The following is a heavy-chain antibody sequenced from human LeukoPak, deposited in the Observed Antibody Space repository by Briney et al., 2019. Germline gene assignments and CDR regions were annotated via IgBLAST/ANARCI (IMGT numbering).Heavy chain of an antibody. CDR2: VSSSGSTI. J-gene: IGHJ4*02. V-gene: IGHV3-48*03. Sequence: GGSLRLSCAASGFTFSSYEINWVRQAPGKGLEWVSYVSSSGSTIYYANSVKGRFTISRDNAKNSLYLQMNSLRAEDTAVYYCAREAAMVSFDYWGQGTLVTVSS. CDR3: AREAAMVSFDY. CDR1: GFTFSSYE. D-gene: IGHD5-18*01.